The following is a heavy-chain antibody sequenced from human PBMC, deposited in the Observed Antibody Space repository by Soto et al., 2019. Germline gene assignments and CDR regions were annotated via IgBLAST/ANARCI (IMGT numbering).Heavy chain of an antibody. J-gene: IGHJ4*02. Sequence: QVHLVQSGAEVKKPGSSVKVSCKASGGTFSTYAISWVRQAPGQGLEWMGGVIPIFGTANYAQKFQGRVTITADGSTSTAHMELSSLRSEDTAVYFCATERRPQSSGRGPFEYWGQGTLVTVSS. CDR3: ATERRPQSSGRGPFEY. V-gene: IGHV1-69*01. D-gene: IGHD6-25*01. CDR1: GGTFSTYA. CDR2: VIPIFGTA.